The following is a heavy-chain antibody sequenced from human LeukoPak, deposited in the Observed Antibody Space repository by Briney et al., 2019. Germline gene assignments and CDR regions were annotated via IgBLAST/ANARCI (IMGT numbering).Heavy chain of an antibody. V-gene: IGHV3-23*01. Sequence: GGSLRLSCAASGFTFSSDAMSWVRQAPGKGLEWVSAISGSGGSTYYADSVKGRFTISRDNSKNTLYLQMNSLRAEDTAVYYCAISLPGPYYYDSSAKGYWGQGTLVTVSS. CDR1: GFTFSSDA. CDR3: AISLPGPYYYDSSAKGY. CDR2: ISGSGGST. J-gene: IGHJ4*02. D-gene: IGHD3-22*01.